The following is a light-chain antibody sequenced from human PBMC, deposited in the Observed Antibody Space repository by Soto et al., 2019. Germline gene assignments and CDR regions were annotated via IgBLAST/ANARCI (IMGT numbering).Light chain of an antibody. J-gene: IGKJ1*01. CDR1: QSVRSW. V-gene: IGKV1-39*01. CDR3: QQSYSTPPWT. CDR2: DAS. Sequence: DIQMTQSPSTLSASVGDRVTITCRASQSVRSWLAWYQQKPGRAPKFLIYDASSLESGVPSRFSGSGSGTDFTLTISSLQPEDFATYFCQQSYSTPPWTFGQGTKVDIK.